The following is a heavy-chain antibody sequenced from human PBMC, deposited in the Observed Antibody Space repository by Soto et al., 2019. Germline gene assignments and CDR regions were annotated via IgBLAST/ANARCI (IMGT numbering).Heavy chain of an antibody. Sequence: ASVKVSCKASGFTFTSSAVQWVRQARGQRLEWIGWIVVGSGNTNYAQKFQERVTITRDMSTSTAYIELSSLRSEDTAVYYCAADLIAARIGAFDIWGQGTMVTVSS. D-gene: IGHD6-6*01. CDR3: AADLIAARIGAFDI. CDR1: GFTFTSSA. CDR2: IVVGSGNT. J-gene: IGHJ3*02. V-gene: IGHV1-58*01.